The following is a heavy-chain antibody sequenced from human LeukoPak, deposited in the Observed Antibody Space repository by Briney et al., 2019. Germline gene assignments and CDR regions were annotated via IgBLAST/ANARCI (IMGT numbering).Heavy chain of an antibody. CDR1: GFTFSSYW. D-gene: IGHD6-6*01. Sequence: QAGGSLRLSCAASGFTFSSYWMHWVRQAPGKGLVWVSRISTEGSSTNSADSVKGRLTISRDNAKNTLYLQMNSLRAEDTAVYYCVREYSSSSGRAFDMWGQRTMVTVSP. J-gene: IGHJ3*02. V-gene: IGHV3-74*01. CDR2: ISTEGSST. CDR3: VREYSSSSGRAFDM.